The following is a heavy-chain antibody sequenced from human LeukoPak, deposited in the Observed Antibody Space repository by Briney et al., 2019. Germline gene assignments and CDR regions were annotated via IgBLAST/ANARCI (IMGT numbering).Heavy chain of an antibody. Sequence: GESLKISCKVSGYSFTSYWIAWVRQMPGKGLEWMGIISPGDSDTRYSPSFQGQVTISADKSISTAYLQWSSLKASDTAIFYCARRSSIAVRLFDCWGQGTLVTVSS. CDR3: ARRSSIAVRLFDC. CDR2: ISPGDSDT. CDR1: GYSFTSYW. D-gene: IGHD6-6*01. V-gene: IGHV5-51*01. J-gene: IGHJ4*02.